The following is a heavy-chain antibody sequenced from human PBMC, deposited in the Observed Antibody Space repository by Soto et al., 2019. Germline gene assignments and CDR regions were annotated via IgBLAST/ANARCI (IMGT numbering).Heavy chain of an antibody. V-gene: IGHV3-23*01. J-gene: IGHJ6*02. CDR2: ISGSGVST. Sequence: QLLESGGGLVQPGGSLRLSCAASGFTFSIYSMNWVRQAPGTGLEWVSLISGSGVSTHYADSVEGRFTISRDNSKHTLYLEMDSLRAEDTAVYYCAKVVKYDVLTGYYKGPDYYGIDVWGQGTTVTVSS. D-gene: IGHD3-9*01. CDR3: AKVVKYDVLTGYYKGPDYYGIDV. CDR1: GFTFSIYS.